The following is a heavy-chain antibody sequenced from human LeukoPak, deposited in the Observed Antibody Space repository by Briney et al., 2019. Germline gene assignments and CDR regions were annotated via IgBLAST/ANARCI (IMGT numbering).Heavy chain of an antibody. CDR2: IYYSGST. CDR1: GGSISSGDYY. J-gene: IGHJ4*02. Sequence: PSQTLSLTCTVSGGSISSGDYYWSWIRQPPGKGLERIGYIYYSGSTYHNPSLKSRVTISVDTSKNQFSLKLSSVTAADTAVYYCAREESYYGNDYWGQGTLVTVSS. D-gene: IGHD3-10*01. V-gene: IGHV4-30-4*01. CDR3: AREESYYGNDY.